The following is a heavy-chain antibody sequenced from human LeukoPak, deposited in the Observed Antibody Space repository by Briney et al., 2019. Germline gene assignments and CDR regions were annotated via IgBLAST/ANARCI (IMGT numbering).Heavy chain of an antibody. CDR3: AKDASVVTPVSAFDI. J-gene: IGHJ3*02. V-gene: IGHV3-74*01. Sequence: GGSLRLSCAASGLSFSSYWMHWVRQVPGKGLVWVSFIKSDERTTAYADSVKGRFSISRDNSKNTLYLQMNSLRAEDTAVYYCAKDASVVTPVSAFDIWGQGTMVTVSS. CDR1: GLSFSSYW. CDR2: IKSDERTT. D-gene: IGHD4-23*01.